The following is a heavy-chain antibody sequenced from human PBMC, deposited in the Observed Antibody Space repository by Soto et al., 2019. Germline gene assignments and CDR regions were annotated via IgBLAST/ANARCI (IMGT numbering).Heavy chain of an antibody. CDR2: MSFGANNK. CDR3: ARDRVYNWNDYGWFDP. D-gene: IGHD1-20*01. CDR1: GFNCSNYG. V-gene: IGHV3-30*19. Sequence: PGGSLRLSCAASGFNCSNYGMHWVRLAPGKGLEWVAGMSFGANNKYYVESVKGRFSISRDNSKNSLFLQMNRLRTEDTAVYYCARDRVYNWNDYGWFDPWGKGTLVTVPQ. J-gene: IGHJ5*02.